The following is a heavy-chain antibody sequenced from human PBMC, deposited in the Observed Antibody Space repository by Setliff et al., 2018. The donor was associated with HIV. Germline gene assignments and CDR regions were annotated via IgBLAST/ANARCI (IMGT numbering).Heavy chain of an antibody. CDR2: IYTSGST. J-gene: IGHJ4*02. CDR3: ARMFFYGSGSKSDFDY. V-gene: IGHV4-4*07. D-gene: IGHD3-10*01. Sequence: SETLSLTCSVSGGSNSRYYWSWIRQPAGKGLEWIGRIYTSGSTNYNPSLKSRVTMSVDTSKKQLSLKFNYVTAADTAVFHCARMFFYGSGSKSDFDYWGQGTQVTVSS. CDR1: GGSNSRYY.